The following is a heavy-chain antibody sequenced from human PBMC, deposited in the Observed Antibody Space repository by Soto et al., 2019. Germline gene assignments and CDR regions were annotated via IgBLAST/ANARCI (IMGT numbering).Heavy chain of an antibody. CDR3: ARRNAWGVTLAY. J-gene: IGHJ4*02. CDR2: IYFSGNT. Sequence: SETLSLTCSVSGASINSGGYYWSWIRQLPGKGLEWIGYIYFSGNTYYNPSLESRVTISLDTSQNQFSLKLHSVIAADTAVYYCARRNAWGVTLAYWGQGTLVTVS. V-gene: IGHV4-31*03. CDR1: GASINSGGYY. D-gene: IGHD3-16*01.